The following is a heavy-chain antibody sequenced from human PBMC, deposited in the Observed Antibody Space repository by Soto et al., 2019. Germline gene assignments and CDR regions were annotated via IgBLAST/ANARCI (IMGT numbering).Heavy chain of an antibody. Sequence: ASVKVSCKASGYTFTSYDINWVRQATGQGLEWMGWMNPNSGNTGYAQKFQGRVTMTRNTSISTAYMELSSLRSEDTAVYYCARVRVVAATHNYYYYYMDVWGKGTTVTVSS. J-gene: IGHJ6*03. V-gene: IGHV1-8*01. CDR1: GYTFTSYD. D-gene: IGHD2-15*01. CDR3: ARVRVVAATHNYYYYYMDV. CDR2: MNPNSGNT.